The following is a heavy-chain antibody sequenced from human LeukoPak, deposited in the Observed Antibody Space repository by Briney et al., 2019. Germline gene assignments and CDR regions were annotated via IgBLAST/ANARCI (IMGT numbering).Heavy chain of an antibody. CDR1: GGSFSGYY. Sequence: KTSETLSLTCAVYGGSFSGYYWSWIRKPPGKGLEWIGEINHSGSTNYNPSLKSRVTISVDTSKNQFSLKLSSVTAADTAVYYCARGHSWYYYYGMDVWGQGTTVTVSS. J-gene: IGHJ6*02. V-gene: IGHV4-34*01. D-gene: IGHD6-13*01. CDR2: INHSGST. CDR3: ARGHSWYYYYGMDV.